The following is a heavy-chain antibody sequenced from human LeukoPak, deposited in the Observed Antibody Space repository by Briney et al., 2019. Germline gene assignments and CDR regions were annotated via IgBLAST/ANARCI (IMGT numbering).Heavy chain of an antibody. J-gene: IGHJ5*02. CDR3: ARDRYGQLAP. CDR1: GFTFSTYS. D-gene: IGHD4-17*01. V-gene: IGHV3-48*01. CDR2: ISSSSSTI. Sequence: GGSLRLSCAASGFTFSTYSMNWVRQAPGKGLEWVSYISSSSSTIYYADSVKGRFTISRDNAKNSLYLQMNSLRAEDTAVYYCARDRYGQLAPWGQGTLVTVSS.